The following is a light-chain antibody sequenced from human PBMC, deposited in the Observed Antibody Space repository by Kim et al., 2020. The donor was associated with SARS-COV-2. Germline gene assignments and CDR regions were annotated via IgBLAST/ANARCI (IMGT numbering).Light chain of an antibody. J-gene: IGKJ4*01. CDR2: DAS. Sequence: ASGGARGTLTCRASQRINNWLAWYQQKPGKVPKLLIYDASSLESGVPSRFSGSGSGTEFTLTISSLQPDDFATYYCQQYNSKSFSFGGGTKVDIK. CDR3: QQYNSKSFS. V-gene: IGKV1-5*01. CDR1: QRINNW.